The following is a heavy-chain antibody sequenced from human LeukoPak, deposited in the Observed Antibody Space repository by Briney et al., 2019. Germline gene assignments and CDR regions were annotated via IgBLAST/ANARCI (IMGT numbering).Heavy chain of an antibody. J-gene: IGHJ6*02. CDR2: INPSGGST. Sequence: ASVKVSCKASGYTFTSYYMHWVRQAPGQGLEWMGIINPSGGSTSYAQKFQGRVTMTRDTSTSTVYMELGSLRSEDTAVYYCARNPPRDCSGGSCYSRYYYYYGMDVWGQGTTVTVSS. D-gene: IGHD2-15*01. V-gene: IGHV1-46*01. CDR3: ARNPPRDCSGGSCYSRYYYYYGMDV. CDR1: GYTFTSYY.